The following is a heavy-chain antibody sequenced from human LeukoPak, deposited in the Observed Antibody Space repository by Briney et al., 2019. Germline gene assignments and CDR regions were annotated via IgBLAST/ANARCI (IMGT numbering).Heavy chain of an antibody. V-gene: IGHV1-46*01. D-gene: IGHD7-27*01. CDR3: ARVAPWGFWFAP. CDR2: INPSGGST. Sequence: ASVKVSCKASGYTFTRYYMHWVRQAPGQGLEWMGIINPSGGSTSYAQKFQGRVTMTRDTSTSTVYMELSSLRSEDPAVYSCARVAPWGFWFAPWGQGTLVTVSS. J-gene: IGHJ5*02. CDR1: GYTFTRYY.